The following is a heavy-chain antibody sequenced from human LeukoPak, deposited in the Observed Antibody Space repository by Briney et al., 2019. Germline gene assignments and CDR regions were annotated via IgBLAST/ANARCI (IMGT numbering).Heavy chain of an antibody. CDR3: ARDHSGDCTNGVCYSL. CDR2: ISAYNGNT. D-gene: IGHD2-8*01. Sequence: ASVKVSCKASGGTFTSYGISWVRQAPGQGLEWMGWISAYNGNTNYAQKLQGRVTMTTDTSTSTAYMELRSLRSDDTAVYYCARDHSGDCTNGVCYSLWGQGTLVTVSS. J-gene: IGHJ4*02. CDR1: GGTFTSYG. V-gene: IGHV1-18*01.